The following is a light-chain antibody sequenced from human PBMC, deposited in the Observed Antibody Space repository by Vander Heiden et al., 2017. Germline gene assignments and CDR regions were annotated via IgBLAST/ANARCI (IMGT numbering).Light chain of an antibody. CDR2: WAS. CDR3: QQYSSTRSS. J-gene: IGKJ2*03. Sequence: DIDMTQTPVSLTVSLGERATINCKSSQSVLYSSNNKNYLAWYQQKPGQPPKLLMYWASTRESGVPDRFSGSGSGTDCTRTISSLQAEDVTVYYCQQYSSTRSSFAQETKLGIK. CDR1: QSVLYSSNNKNY. V-gene: IGKV4-1*01.